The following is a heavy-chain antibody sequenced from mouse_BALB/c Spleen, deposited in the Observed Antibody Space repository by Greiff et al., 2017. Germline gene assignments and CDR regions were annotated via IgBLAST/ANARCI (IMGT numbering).Heavy chain of an antibody. CDR1: GFTFSSYA. CDR3: ARRDYGSSYDYAMDY. D-gene: IGHD1-1*01. CDR2: ISSGGSYT. V-gene: IGHV5-9-3*01. Sequence: DVKLVESGGGLVKPGGSLKLSCAASGFTFSSYAMSWVRQTPEKRLEWVATISSGGSYTYYPDSVKGRFTISRDNAKNTLYLQMSSLRSEDTAMYYCARRDYGSSYDYAMDYWGQGTSVTVSS. J-gene: IGHJ4*01.